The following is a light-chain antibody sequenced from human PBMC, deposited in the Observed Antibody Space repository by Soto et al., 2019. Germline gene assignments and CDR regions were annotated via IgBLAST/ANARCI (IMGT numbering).Light chain of an antibody. Sequence: DIQMTQSPSTLSASVGDRVTITCLASQSISSWLAWYQQKPGKAPKLLIYKASSLESGVPSRFSGSGSGTEFTLTISSLQPDDFATYFCQQYNFYPWTFGQGTKVDIK. J-gene: IGKJ1*01. CDR2: KAS. CDR3: QQYNFYPWT. V-gene: IGKV1-5*03. CDR1: QSISSW.